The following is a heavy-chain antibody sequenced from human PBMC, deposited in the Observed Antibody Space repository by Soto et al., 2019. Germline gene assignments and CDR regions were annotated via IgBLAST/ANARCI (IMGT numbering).Heavy chain of an antibody. CDR1: GYNFSGYE. Sequence: XESLTISWKGSGYNFSGYELAWVRQMPGKGLDLMGIIYPSDSDTRYRPSFQGQVTISADKSISSAYLQWSSLGASDTAMYYCARGGVSTRTFDDWGQGTPVTVSS. D-gene: IGHD1-1*01. CDR3: ARGGVSTRTFDD. J-gene: IGHJ4*02. CDR2: IYPSDSDT. V-gene: IGHV5-51*01.